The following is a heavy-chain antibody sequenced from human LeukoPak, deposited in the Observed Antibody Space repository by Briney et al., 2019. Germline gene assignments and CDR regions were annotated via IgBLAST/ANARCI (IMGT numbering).Heavy chain of an antibody. D-gene: IGHD3-10*01. Sequence: SETLSLTCAVYGGSFSGYYWSWIRQPPGKGLEWIGEINHSGSTNYNPSLKSRVTISVDTSKNQFSLKLSSVTAADTAVYYCASFRLYGWEGDRRGFPPGGKEPLV. CDR3: ASFRLYGWEGDRRGFPP. CDR2: INHSGST. J-gene: IGHJ5*02. V-gene: IGHV4-34*01. CDR1: GGSFSGYY.